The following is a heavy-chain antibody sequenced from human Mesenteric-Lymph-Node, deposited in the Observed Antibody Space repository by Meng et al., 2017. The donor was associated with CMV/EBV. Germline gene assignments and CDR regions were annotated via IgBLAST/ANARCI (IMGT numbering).Heavy chain of an antibody. J-gene: IGHJ3*02. CDR2: ISYDGRNR. V-gene: IGHV3-30*04. Sequence: GGSLRLSCAASGFTFSSYAMHWVRQAPGKGLECVALISYDGRNRDYADSVQGRFTISRANSHKAMYLQMNSLRLEDTAVYYCARENTGPSWWNAFDIWGQGTMVTVSS. CDR1: GFTFSSYA. CDR3: ARENTGPSWWNAFDI. D-gene: IGHD2-15*01.